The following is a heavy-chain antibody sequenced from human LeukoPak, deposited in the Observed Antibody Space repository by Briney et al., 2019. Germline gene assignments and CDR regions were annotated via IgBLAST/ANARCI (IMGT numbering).Heavy chain of an antibody. D-gene: IGHD4-23*01. CDR1: GYTFTSYG. CDR3: ARPTRGDYGGRYYYYYYMDV. J-gene: IGHJ6*03. Sequence: ASVKVSCKASGYTFTSYGTSWVRQAPGQGLEWMGWISAYNGNTSYAQKLQGRVTMTTDTPTSTAYMELSSLRSEDTAVYYCARPTRGDYGGRYYYYYYMDVWGKGTTVTVSS. CDR2: ISAYNGNT. V-gene: IGHV1-18*01.